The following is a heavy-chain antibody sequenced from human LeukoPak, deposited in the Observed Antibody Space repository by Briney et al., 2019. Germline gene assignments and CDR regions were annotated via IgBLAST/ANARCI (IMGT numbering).Heavy chain of an antibody. V-gene: IGHV1-2*02. CDR1: GYTFSDYY. D-gene: IGHD2-15*01. CDR3: ARVGPDTYCSGGSCYVDY. CDR2: INPNNGGT. Sequence: ASVKVSCKASGYTFSDYYMHWVRQAPGQGLVWMGRINPNNGGTNFAQKFQGRVTMTRDTSISTAYMELSGLRSDDTAVYYCARVGPDTYCSGGSCYVDYWGQGTLVTVSP. J-gene: IGHJ4*02.